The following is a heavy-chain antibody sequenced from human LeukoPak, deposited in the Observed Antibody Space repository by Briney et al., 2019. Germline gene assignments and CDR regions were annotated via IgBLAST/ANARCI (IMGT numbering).Heavy chain of an antibody. CDR3: TRDMSVAVPGIPRY. D-gene: IGHD6-19*01. CDR2: IRSKAYGETT. CDR1: GFTFSSYW. V-gene: IGHV3-49*04. J-gene: IGHJ4*02. Sequence: GGSLRLSCAASGFTFSSYWISWVRQAPGRGLEWVGFIRSKAYGETTEYAASVKGRFTISRDDSKSIAYLQMNSLKTEDTAVYYCTRDMSVAVPGIPRYWGQGTLVTVSS.